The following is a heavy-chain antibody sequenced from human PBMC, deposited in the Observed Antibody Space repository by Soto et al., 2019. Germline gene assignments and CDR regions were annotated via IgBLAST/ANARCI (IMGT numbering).Heavy chain of an antibody. CDR2: IYYSGST. V-gene: IGHV4-59*01. Sequence: SETLSLTCTVSGGSISSYYWSWIRQPPGKGLEWIGYIYYSGSTNYNPSLKSRVTISVDTSKNQFSLKLSSVTAADTAVYYCARAATMVRGWAVYYYYYMDVWGKGTTVTVSS. J-gene: IGHJ6*03. CDR1: GGSISSYY. D-gene: IGHD3-10*01. CDR3: ARAATMVRGWAVYYYYYMDV.